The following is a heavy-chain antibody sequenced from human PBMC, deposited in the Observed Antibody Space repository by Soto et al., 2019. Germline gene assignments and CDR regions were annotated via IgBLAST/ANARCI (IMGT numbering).Heavy chain of an antibody. Sequence: SVKVSCKASGGTFSSYAISWVRQAPGQGLEWMGGIIPIFGTANYAQKFQGRVTITADESTSTAYMELSSLRSEDTAVYYCARESAIFGAGKTDYYYYGMDVWGQGTTVTVSS. V-gene: IGHV1-69*13. CDR3: ARESAIFGAGKTDYYYYGMDV. CDR1: GGTFSSYA. J-gene: IGHJ6*02. CDR2: IIPIFGTA. D-gene: IGHD3-3*01.